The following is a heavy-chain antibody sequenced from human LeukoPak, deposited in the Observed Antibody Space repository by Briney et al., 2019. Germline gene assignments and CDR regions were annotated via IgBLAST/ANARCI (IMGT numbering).Heavy chain of an antibody. Sequence: SETLSLTCTVSGCSISSGDYYWSWIRQPPGKGLEWIGYIYYSGSTYYNPSLKSRVTISVDTSKNQFSLKLSSVTAADTAVYYCARGDVVVVVQDYYYYGMDVWGQGTTVTVSS. CDR1: GCSISSGDYY. J-gene: IGHJ6*02. V-gene: IGHV4-30-4*01. CDR2: IYYSGST. CDR3: ARGDVVVVVQDYYYYGMDV. D-gene: IGHD2-15*01.